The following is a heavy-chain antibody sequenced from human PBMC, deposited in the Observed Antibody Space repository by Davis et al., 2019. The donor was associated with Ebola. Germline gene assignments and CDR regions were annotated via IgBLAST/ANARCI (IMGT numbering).Heavy chain of an antibody. Sequence: ASVKVSCKASGYTFTSYAMHWVRQAPGQRLEWMGWINAGNGNTKYSQKFQGRVTITRDTSASTAYMELSSLRSEDTAVYYCAGSIWFGESHYYGMDVWGQGTTVTVSS. J-gene: IGHJ6*02. CDR2: INAGNGNT. CDR3: AGSIWFGESHYYGMDV. CDR1: GYTFTSYA. V-gene: IGHV1-3*01. D-gene: IGHD3-10*01.